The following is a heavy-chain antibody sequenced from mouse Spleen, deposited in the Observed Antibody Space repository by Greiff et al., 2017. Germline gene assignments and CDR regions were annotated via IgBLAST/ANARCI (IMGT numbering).Heavy chain of an antibody. V-gene: IGHV1-81*01. J-gene: IGHJ4*01. D-gene: IGHD2-14*01. Sequence: QVQLQQSGAELARPGASVKLSCKASGYTFTSYGISWVKQRTGQGLEWIGEIYPRSGNTYYNEKFKGKATLTADKSSSTAYMELRSLTSEDSAVYFCARGYYRYDNYAMDYWGQGTSVTVSS. CDR1: GYTFTSYG. CDR3: ARGYYRYDNYAMDY. CDR2: IYPRSGNT.